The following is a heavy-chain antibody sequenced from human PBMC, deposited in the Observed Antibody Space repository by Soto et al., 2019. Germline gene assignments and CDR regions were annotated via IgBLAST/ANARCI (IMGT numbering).Heavy chain of an antibody. CDR3: AKDRSRIQLWTKLDY. J-gene: IGHJ4*02. CDR1: GVTFSSYA. V-gene: IGHV3-23*01. CDR2: ISGSGGST. D-gene: IGHD5-18*01. Sequence: GGSLRLSCAASGVTFSSYAMSWVRQAPGKGLEWVSAISGSGGSTYYADSVKGRFTISRDNSKNTLYLQMNSLRAEDTAVYYCAKDRSRIQLWTKLDYWGQGTLVTVSS.